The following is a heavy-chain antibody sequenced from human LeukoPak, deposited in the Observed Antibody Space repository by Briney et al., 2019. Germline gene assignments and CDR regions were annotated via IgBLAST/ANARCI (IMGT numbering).Heavy chain of an antibody. CDR1: GYSISSGYY. CDR3: ARTGYSGYDLFDY. J-gene: IGHJ4*02. CDR2: IYHSGTT. V-gene: IGHV4-38-2*02. D-gene: IGHD5-12*01. Sequence: SETLSLTCTVSGYSISSGYYWGWIRQSPGKGLEWIGSIYHSGTTYYNPSLKSRVTISVDTSKNQLSLKLSSVTAADTAVYYCARTGYSGYDLFDYWGQGTPVTVSS.